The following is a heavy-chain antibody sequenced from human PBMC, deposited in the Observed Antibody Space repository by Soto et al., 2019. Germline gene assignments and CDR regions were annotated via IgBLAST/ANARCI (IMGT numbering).Heavy chain of an antibody. CDR3: AKRVEPDV. CDR2: IGDSGAST. V-gene: IGHV3-23*01. J-gene: IGHJ6*03. D-gene: IGHD1-26*01. CDR1: GFSFSSFA. Sequence: EVLLLESGGGLVQPGGSLRLSCEASGFSFSSFAMNWVRQAPGKGLEWVSAIGDSGASTYYADSVKGRFTISRDNSKNTLYLHLNSLRAADLTIYSCAKRVEPDVCCNAATVSCSS.